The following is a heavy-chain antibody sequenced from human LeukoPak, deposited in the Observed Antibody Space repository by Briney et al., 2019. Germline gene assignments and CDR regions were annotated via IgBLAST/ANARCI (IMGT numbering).Heavy chain of an antibody. Sequence: ASVKVSCKASGYTFTSYGISWVRQAPGQGLEWMGWISAYNGNTNYAQKLQGRVTMTTDTSTSTAYMELRSLRCDDTAVYYCARGLRGFMIPVTNWFDPWGQGTLVTVSS. J-gene: IGHJ5*02. D-gene: IGHD4-17*01. CDR3: ARGLRGFMIPVTNWFDP. CDR1: GYTFTSYG. CDR2: ISAYNGNT. V-gene: IGHV1-18*01.